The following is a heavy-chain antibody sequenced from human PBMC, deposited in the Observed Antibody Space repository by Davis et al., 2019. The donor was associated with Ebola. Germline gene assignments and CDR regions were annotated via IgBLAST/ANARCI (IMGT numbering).Heavy chain of an antibody. D-gene: IGHD3-22*01. J-gene: IGHJ4*02. V-gene: IGHV4-38-2*02. CDR3: ARHTKDYYYDSSGYYAKTGALDY. Sequence: SETLSLTCTVSGYSISSGYYWGWIRQPPGKGLEWIGSIYHSGSTYYNPSLKSRVTISVDTSKNQFSLKLSSVTAADTAVYYCARHTKDYYYDSSGYYAKTGALDYWGQGTLVTVSS. CDR2: IYHSGST. CDR1: GYSISSGYY.